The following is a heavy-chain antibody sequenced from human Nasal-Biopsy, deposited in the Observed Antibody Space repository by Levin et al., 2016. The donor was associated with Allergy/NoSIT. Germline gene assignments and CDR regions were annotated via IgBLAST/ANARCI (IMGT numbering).Heavy chain of an antibody. Sequence: SETLSLTCSVSGGSIRTSGYYWGWIRQPPGKGPEWIGSIYHSGSTYYNPSLRSRVTISVDTSKNQFSLRLSSVTAADTAVYYCARQYHPDITIFGVVNGHFDDWGQGTLVTVSS. CDR3: ARQYHPDITIFGVVNGHFDD. V-gene: IGHV4-39*01. CDR2: IYHSGST. J-gene: IGHJ4*02. CDR1: GGSIRTSGYY. D-gene: IGHD3-3*01.